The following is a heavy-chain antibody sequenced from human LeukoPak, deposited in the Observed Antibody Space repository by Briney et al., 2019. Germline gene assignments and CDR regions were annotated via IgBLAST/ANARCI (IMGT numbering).Heavy chain of an antibody. CDR1: GGSISSYY. J-gene: IGHJ4*02. CDR3: ARGPNYYDSSGLGY. D-gene: IGHD3-22*01. Sequence: SETLSLTCTVSGGSISSYYWSWIRQPPGKRLEWIGYIYYSGSTNYNPSLKSRVTISVDTSKNQFSLKLSSVTAADTAVYYCARGPNYYDSSGLGYWGQGTLVTVSS. V-gene: IGHV4-59*01. CDR2: IYYSGST.